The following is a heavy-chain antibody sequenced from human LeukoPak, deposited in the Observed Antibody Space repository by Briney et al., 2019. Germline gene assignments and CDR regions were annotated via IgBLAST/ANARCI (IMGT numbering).Heavy chain of an antibody. CDR3: ARGELIGTVFDY. CDR1: GFNFRTYS. D-gene: IGHD1-7*01. J-gene: IGHJ4*02. V-gene: IGHV3-48*04. CDR2: ISGSSSTL. Sequence: PGGSLRLSCAASGFNFRTYSMKWIRQAPGKGLEWISYISGSSSTLYYADSVKGRFTISRDNANNPLFLHMNGLRAEDSAIYYCARGELIGTVFDYWGQGALVTVSS.